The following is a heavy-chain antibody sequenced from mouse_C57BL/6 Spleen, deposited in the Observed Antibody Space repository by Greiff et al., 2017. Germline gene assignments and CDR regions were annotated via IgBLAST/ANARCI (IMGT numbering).Heavy chain of an antibody. CDR3: ARHEEVYYYGSDWYFDV. D-gene: IGHD1-1*01. V-gene: IGHV1-62-2*01. CDR2: FYPGSGSI. CDR1: GYTFTEYT. J-gene: IGHJ1*03. Sequence: VQLQESGAELVKPGASVKLSCKASGYTFTEYTIHWVKQRSGQGLEWIGWFYPGSGSIKYNEKFKDKATLTADKSSSTVYMELSRLTSEDSAVYFCARHEEVYYYGSDWYFDVWGTGTTVTVSS.